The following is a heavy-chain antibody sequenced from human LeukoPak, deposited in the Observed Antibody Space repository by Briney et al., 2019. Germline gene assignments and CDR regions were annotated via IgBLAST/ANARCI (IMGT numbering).Heavy chain of an antibody. CDR3: ARARAYVPGYCSGGSCYSNWFDP. D-gene: IGHD2-15*01. CDR2: IYYSGST. Sequence: SETLSLTCTVSGGSISSSSYYWGWIRQPPGKGLEWIGSIYYSGSTYYNPSLKSRVTISVDTSKNQFSLKLSSVTAADTAVYYCARARAYVPGYCSGGSCYSNWFDPWGQGTLVTVSS. J-gene: IGHJ5*02. CDR1: GGSISSSSYY. V-gene: IGHV4-39*07.